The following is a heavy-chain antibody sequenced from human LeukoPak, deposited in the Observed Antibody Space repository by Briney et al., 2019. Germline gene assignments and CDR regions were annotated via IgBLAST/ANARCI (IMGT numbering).Heavy chain of an antibody. CDR3: ASEAPGYCSSTSCYGGYFQH. CDR1: GGSISSYY. V-gene: IGHV4-59*01. Sequence: SETLSLTCTVSGGSISSYYWSWIRQPPGKGLEWIGYIYYSGSTNYNPSLKSRVTISVDTSKNQFSLKLSSVTAAGTAVYYCASEAPGYCSSTSCYGGYFQHWGQGTLVTVSS. J-gene: IGHJ1*01. CDR2: IYYSGST. D-gene: IGHD2-2*01.